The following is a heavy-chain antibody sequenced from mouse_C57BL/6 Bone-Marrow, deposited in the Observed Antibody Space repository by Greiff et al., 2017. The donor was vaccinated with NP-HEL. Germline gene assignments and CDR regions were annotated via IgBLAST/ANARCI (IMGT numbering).Heavy chain of an antibody. D-gene: IGHD3-3*01. CDR2: IYPSDSET. V-gene: IGHV1-61*01. Sequence: QVHVKQPGAELVRPGSSVKLSCKASGYTFTSYWMEWVKQRPGQGLEWIGNIYPSDSETHYNQKFKDKATLTVDKSSSTAYMQLSSLTSEDSAVYYCARSRGTGYYAMDYWGQGTSVTVSS. J-gene: IGHJ4*01. CDR3: ARSRGTGYYAMDY. CDR1: GYTFTSYW.